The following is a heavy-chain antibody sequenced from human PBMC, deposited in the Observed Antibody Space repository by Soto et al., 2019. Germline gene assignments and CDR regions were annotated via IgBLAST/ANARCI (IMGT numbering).Heavy chain of an antibody. D-gene: IGHD2-15*01. CDR2: IIPIFGTA. V-gene: IGHV1-69*12. CDR1: GGTFSSYA. CDR3: ARDNCSGGSCYPRYWYFDL. J-gene: IGHJ2*01. Sequence: QVQLVQSGAEVKKPGSSVKFSCKASGGTFSSYAISWVRQAPGQGLEWMGGIIPIFGTANYAQKFQGRVTMTADESTSTAYMELSSLRSEDTAVYYCARDNCSGGSCYPRYWYFDLWGRGTLVTVSS.